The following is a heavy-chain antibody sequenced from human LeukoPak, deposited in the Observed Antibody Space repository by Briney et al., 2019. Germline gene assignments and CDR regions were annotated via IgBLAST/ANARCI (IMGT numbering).Heavy chain of an antibody. CDR2: IYYSGST. D-gene: IGHD3-16*01. CDR1: GGSFSGYY. CDR3: ARGFVFLGSRSYYYGMDV. V-gene: IGHV4-59*01. Sequence: SETLSLTCAVYGGSFSGYYWSWIRQPPGKGLEWIGYIYYSGSTNYNPSLKSRVTISVDTSKNQFSLKLSSVTAADTVVYYCARGFVFLGSRSYYYGMDVWGQGTTVTVSS. J-gene: IGHJ6*02.